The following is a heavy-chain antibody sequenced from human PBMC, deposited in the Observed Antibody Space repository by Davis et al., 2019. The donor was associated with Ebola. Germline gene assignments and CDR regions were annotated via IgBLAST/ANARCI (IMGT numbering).Heavy chain of an antibody. D-gene: IGHD3-3*01. CDR1: GFTFNTYG. CDR2: ISNSGSTI. CDR3: ARDSSWYDFWSGFSDY. Sequence: GALKISCAASGFTFNTYGMDWVRQAPGRGLEWVSYISNSGSTIHYADFVRGRFTISRDNAKNSMYLQMNSLRDEDTAVYYCARDSSWYDFWSGFSDYWGHGTLVTVSS. J-gene: IGHJ4*01. V-gene: IGHV3-48*02.